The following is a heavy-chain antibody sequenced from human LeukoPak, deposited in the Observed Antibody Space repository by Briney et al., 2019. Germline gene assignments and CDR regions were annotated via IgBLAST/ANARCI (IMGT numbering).Heavy chain of an antibody. J-gene: IGHJ6*03. Sequence: PSETLSLTCTVSGGSISSYYWNWIRQPPGKGLEWIGYIYTSGSTNYNPSLKSRVTISVDTSKNQFSLKLSSVTAADTAVYYCARSYSSSLDYYYYYYMDVWGKGATVTVSS. CDR1: GGSISSYY. V-gene: IGHV4-4*09. CDR2: IYTSGST. CDR3: ARSYSSSLDYYYYYYMDV. D-gene: IGHD6-19*01.